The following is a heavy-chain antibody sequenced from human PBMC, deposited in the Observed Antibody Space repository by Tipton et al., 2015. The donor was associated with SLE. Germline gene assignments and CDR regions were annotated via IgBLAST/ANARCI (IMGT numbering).Heavy chain of an antibody. CDR2: ISYSGST. CDR1: GGSISSSSYY. Sequence: TLSLTCTVSGGSISSSSYYWGWIRQPPGKGLGWIGSISYSGSTYYNPSLKSRVTISVDTSKNQFSLKLSSVTAADTAVYYCARDHSGSYSYWGQGTLVTVSS. J-gene: IGHJ4*02. CDR3: ARDHSGSYSY. D-gene: IGHD1-26*01. V-gene: IGHV4-39*01.